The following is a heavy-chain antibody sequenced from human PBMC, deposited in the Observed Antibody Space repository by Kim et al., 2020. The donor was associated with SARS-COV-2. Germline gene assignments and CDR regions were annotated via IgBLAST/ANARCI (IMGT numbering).Heavy chain of an antibody. CDR3: ARAYSSGYYQPYYFDY. D-gene: IGHD3-22*01. V-gene: IGHV1-18*01. J-gene: IGHJ4*02. Sequence: KLQGRVTRTTDTSTSTAYMELRSLRSDDTAVYYCARAYSSGYYQPYYFDYWGQGTLVTVSS.